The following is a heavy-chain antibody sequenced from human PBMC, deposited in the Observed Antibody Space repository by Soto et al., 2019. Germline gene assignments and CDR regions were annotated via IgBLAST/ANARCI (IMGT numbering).Heavy chain of an antibody. V-gene: IGHV4-39*01. Sequence: QLQLQESGPGLVKPSETLSLTCTVSGDSISSGSSYWGWVRQPPEKGLEWIGSFYYSRDTHYNPSLKSRATISVDTPQNQFSLKLSSVTAADRAVYYCARHLGPAGPNYWGQGILVTVSS. J-gene: IGHJ4*02. CDR2: FYYSRDT. CDR3: ARHLGPAGPNY. D-gene: IGHD1-26*01. CDR1: GDSISSGSSY.